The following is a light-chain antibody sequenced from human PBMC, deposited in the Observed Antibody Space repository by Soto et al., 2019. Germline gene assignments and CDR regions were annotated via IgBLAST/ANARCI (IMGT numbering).Light chain of an antibody. J-gene: IGKJ1*01. CDR2: DAS. V-gene: IGKV3-11*01. CDR1: RSVGTY. CDR3: QQCTNWPS. Sequence: ETVLTQSPDTLSLSPGERATISCRASRSVGTYLAWYQQRPGQAPRLLIYDASNRAAGIPARFSGSGSGTDFTLTISSLEPEDAAVYYCQQCTNWPSFGQGTKVEIK.